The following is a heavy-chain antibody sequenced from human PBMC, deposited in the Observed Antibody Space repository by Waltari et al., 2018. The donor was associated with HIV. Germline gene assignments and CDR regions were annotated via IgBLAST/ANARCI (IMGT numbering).Heavy chain of an antibody. CDR3: ARDSRGWDDKYDYNWFDP. Sequence: QVQLQQWGAGLLKPSETLSLTCAVYGGSFSAYSWTWIRQPPGKGLEWIGEINHSGSPNYNPSLKSRVTILRDMSKNQFSLRLSSVTAADTAVYYCARDSRGWDDKYDYNWFDPWGLGTLVIVSS. J-gene: IGHJ5*02. V-gene: IGHV4-34*01. CDR2: INHSGSP. CDR1: GGSFSAYS. D-gene: IGHD1-26*01.